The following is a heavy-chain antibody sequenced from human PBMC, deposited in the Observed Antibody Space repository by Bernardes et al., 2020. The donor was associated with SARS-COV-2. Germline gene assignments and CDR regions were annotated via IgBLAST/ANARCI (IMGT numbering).Heavy chain of an antibody. Sequence: SLRLSCVASGFSFSSYGMHWVRQAPGKGLEWVAVIAYDGSRTYYADSVKGRFSISRDNSKNTLYLQMNSLRAEDTAVYFCAKTPPSTVTTEPYFFDHWGQGTLVTVSS. D-gene: IGHD4-17*01. CDR1: GFSFSSYG. J-gene: IGHJ4*02. V-gene: IGHV3-30*18. CDR2: IAYDGSRT. CDR3: AKTPPSTVTTEPYFFDH.